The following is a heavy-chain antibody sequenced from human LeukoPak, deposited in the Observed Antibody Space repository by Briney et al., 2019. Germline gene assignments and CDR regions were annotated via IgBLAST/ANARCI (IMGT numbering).Heavy chain of an antibody. D-gene: IGHD2-2*01. Sequence: GASVKVSCKASGYTFIAYYMHWVRQAPGQGLEWMGRVNPNGGGTNYAQKFQGRVTLTRDTSSSTFYMELSSLTSDDTAVYFCARDVRSVVPDDMTGNYHYYMDVWGRGTTVTVSS. CDR1: GYTFIAYY. V-gene: IGHV1-2*06. CDR3: ARDVRSVVPDDMTGNYHYYMDV. J-gene: IGHJ6*03. CDR2: VNPNGGGT.